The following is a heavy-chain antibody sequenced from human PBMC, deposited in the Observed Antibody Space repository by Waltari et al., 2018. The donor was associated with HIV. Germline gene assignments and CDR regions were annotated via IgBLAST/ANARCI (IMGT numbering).Heavy chain of an antibody. CDR2: IKFDGDEK. D-gene: IGHD3-10*01. CDR1: GFTFDNYW. CDR3: TRLNYHFDF. Sequence: EVRLVESGGGLVQPGGSLRLSCVASGFTFDNYWMSWVRQAPGKGREWGPNIKFDGDEKNYVDSGKGRFTISRDDGKNSLYLQMNSLRAEDTAVYYCTRLNYHFDFWGRGTLVAVSS. J-gene: IGHJ4*02. V-gene: IGHV3-7*01.